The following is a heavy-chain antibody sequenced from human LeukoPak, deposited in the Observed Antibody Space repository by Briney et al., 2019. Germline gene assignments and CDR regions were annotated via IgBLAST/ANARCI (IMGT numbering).Heavy chain of an antibody. Sequence: SETLSLTCTVSGYSISSGYYWGWIRQPPGKGLEWIGSIYHSGSTYYNPCLKSRVTISVDTSKNQFSLKLSSVTAADTAVYYCARAWDYYGSGSYLDYWGQGTLVTVSS. CDR3: ARAWDYYGSGSYLDY. CDR2: IYHSGST. V-gene: IGHV4-38-2*02. J-gene: IGHJ4*02. D-gene: IGHD3-10*01. CDR1: GYSISSGYY.